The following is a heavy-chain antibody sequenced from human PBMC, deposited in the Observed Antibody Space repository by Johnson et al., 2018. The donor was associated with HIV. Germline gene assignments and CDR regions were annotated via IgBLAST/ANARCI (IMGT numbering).Heavy chain of an antibody. V-gene: IGHV3-30*09. CDR1: GFTFSSYA. J-gene: IGHJ3*02. CDR3: AVGIQLWFASEGDAFDI. CDR2: ISYDGSNK. D-gene: IGHD5-18*01. Sequence: QVQLVESGGGLVQPGGSLRLSCAASGFTFSSYAMHWVRQAPGKGLEWVAVISYDGSNKYYADSVKGRFAISRDNDKSTLYLLMNYLTPEDTAMYYCAVGIQLWFASEGDAFDIWGQGAMVSVSS.